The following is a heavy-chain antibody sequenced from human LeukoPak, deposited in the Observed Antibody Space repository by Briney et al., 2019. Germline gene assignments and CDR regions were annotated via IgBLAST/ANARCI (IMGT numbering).Heavy chain of an antibody. Sequence: SEILSLTCTVSGGSISSYYWSWIRQPPGKGLEWIGYIYYSGSTNYNPSLKSRVTISVDTSKNQFSLKLSSVTAADTAVYYCARQYRYGDYVYFDYWGQGTLVTVSS. V-gene: IGHV4-59*08. CDR3: ARQYRYGDYVYFDY. J-gene: IGHJ4*02. CDR1: GGSISSYY. CDR2: IYYSGST. D-gene: IGHD4-17*01.